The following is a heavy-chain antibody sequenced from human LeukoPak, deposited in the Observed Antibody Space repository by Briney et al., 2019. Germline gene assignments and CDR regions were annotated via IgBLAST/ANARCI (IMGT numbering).Heavy chain of an antibody. CDR2: INRGGSEK. Sequence: GGSLRLYCAASGFTLSSYWMTWVRQAPGKGLEWVATINRGGSEKYYLDSVKGRFTVSSDDTKNSLVLQMNSLRVEDTAVYYCARQFGRGAYWGQGALVTV. J-gene: IGHJ4*02. D-gene: IGHD3-10*01. V-gene: IGHV3-7*01. CDR1: GFTLSSYW. CDR3: ARQFGRGAY.